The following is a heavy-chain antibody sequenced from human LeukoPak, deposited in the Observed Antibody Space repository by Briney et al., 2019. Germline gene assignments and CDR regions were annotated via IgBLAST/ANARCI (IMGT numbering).Heavy chain of an antibody. V-gene: IGHV1-2*02. D-gene: IGHD2-2*02. CDR2: INPNSGGT. Sequence: ASVKVSCKASGYTFTGYYMHWVRQAPGQGLEWMGWINPNSGGTNCAQKFQGRVTMTRDTSISTAYTEPSRLRSDDTAVYYCARAPPSGCSSTSCYTPFPFDYWGQGTLVTVSS. CDR1: GYTFTGYY. CDR3: ARAPPSGCSSTSCYTPFPFDY. J-gene: IGHJ4*02.